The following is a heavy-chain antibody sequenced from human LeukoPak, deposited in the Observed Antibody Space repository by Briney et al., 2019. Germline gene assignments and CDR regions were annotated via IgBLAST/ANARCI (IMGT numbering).Heavy chain of an antibody. V-gene: IGHV3-7*01. CDR3: ARESSEVTMVRGVIPSNDAFDI. CDR2: INQDGSEK. CDR1: GFTFSSYW. J-gene: IGHJ3*02. D-gene: IGHD3-10*01. Sequence: GGSLRLSCAASGFTFSSYWMSWVRQAPGMGLEWVANINQDGSEKYYVDSVKGRFTISRDNAKNSLYLQMNSLRAEDTAVYYCARESSEVTMVRGVIPSNDAFDIWGQGTMVTVSS.